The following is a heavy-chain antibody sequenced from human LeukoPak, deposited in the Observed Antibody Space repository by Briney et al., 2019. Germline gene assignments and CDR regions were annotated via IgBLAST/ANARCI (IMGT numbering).Heavy chain of an antibody. CDR1: GFTFSRYT. CDR3: AREYCSSTSCHNWFDP. D-gene: IGHD2-2*01. CDR2: ITSSSTYI. Sequence: GGSLRLSCAASGFTFSRYTVNWVRQAPGKGLEWVSSITSSSTYIYYADSVKGRFTISRDNAKNSLYLHMNSLRAEDTAVYYCAREYCSSTSCHNWFDPWGQGTLVTVSS. V-gene: IGHV3-21*01. J-gene: IGHJ5*02.